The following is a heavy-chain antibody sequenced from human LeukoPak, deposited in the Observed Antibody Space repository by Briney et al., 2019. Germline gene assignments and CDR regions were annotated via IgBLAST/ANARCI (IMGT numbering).Heavy chain of an antibody. CDR1: GGSISSSYCY. D-gene: IGHD4-17*01. Sequence: PSETLSLTCTVSGGSISSSYCYWGWLRQPPGKGLEWIGSIYSSGSTYYNPSLKSRVTISVDTSKNQFSLKLSSVTAADTAVYYCASHYGPWGQGTLVTVSS. J-gene: IGHJ5*02. CDR2: IYSSGST. CDR3: ASHYGP. V-gene: IGHV4-39*01.